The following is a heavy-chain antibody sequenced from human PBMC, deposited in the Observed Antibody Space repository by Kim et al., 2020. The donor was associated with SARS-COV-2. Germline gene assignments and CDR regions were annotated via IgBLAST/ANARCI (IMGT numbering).Heavy chain of an antibody. V-gene: IGHV1-58*01. J-gene: IGHJ6*02. D-gene: IGHD5-12*01. CDR3: AADRSGYDFGMDV. Sequence: AQKFQERVTITRDMSTSTAYMELSSLRSEDTAVYYCAADRSGYDFGMDVWGQGTTVTVSS.